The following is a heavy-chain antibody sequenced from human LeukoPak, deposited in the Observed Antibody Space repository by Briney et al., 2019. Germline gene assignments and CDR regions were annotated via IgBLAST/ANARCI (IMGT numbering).Heavy chain of an antibody. Sequence: SETLSLTCTVSGGSISSSSYYWGWIRQPPGKGLEWIGSTYYSGSTYYNPSLKSRVTISVDTSKNQFSLKLSSVTAADTAVYYCASGSTSTVDRYFDYWGQGTLVTVSS. CDR3: ASGSTSTVDRYFDY. J-gene: IGHJ4*02. V-gene: IGHV4-39*01. CDR1: GGSISSSSYY. CDR2: TYYSGST. D-gene: IGHD4-17*01.